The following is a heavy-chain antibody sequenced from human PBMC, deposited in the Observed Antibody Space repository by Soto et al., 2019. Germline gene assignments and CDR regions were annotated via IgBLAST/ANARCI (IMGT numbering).Heavy chain of an antibody. CDR3: ARGWSGWRVWLDY. V-gene: IGHV4-39*07. J-gene: IGHJ4*02. CDR2: INHSGST. Sequence: SETLSLTCTVSGGSISSGGYYWSWIRQHPGKGLEWIGEINHSGSTNYNPSLKSRVTISVDTSKNQFSLKLSSVTAADTAVYYCARGWSGWRVWLDYWGQGTLVTVSS. D-gene: IGHD6-19*01. CDR1: GGSISSGGYY.